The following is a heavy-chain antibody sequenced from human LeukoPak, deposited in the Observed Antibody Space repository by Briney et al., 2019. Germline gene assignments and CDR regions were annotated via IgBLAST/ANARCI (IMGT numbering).Heavy chain of an antibody. J-gene: IGHJ6*02. CDR2: IIPIFGTA. V-gene: IGHV1-69*13. CDR3: ASLRRDGYNYGYYYGMDV. CDR1: GGTFSSYA. D-gene: IGHD5-24*01. Sequence: SVKVSCKASGGTFSSYAISWVRQAPGQGLEWMGGIIPIFGTANYAQKFQGRVTITADESTSTAYMVLGSLRSEDTAVYYCASLRRDGYNYGYYYGMDVWGQGTTVTVSS.